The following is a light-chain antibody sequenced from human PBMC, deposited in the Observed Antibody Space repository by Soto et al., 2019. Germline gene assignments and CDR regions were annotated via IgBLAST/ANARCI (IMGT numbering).Light chain of an antibody. Sequence: QSALTQPASVSGSPGQSITISCTGTSSDIGGLNFVSWYQQHPGKAPKLIVYDVSSRPSGVSDRFSGSKSGNTASLTISGLQAEDEADYYCSSYTLRNTRLFGTGTKVTVL. J-gene: IGLJ1*01. CDR1: SSDIGGLNF. CDR3: SSYTLRNTRL. CDR2: DVS. V-gene: IGLV2-14*03.